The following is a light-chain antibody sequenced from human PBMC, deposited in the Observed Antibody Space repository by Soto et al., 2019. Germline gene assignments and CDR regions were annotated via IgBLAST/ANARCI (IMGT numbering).Light chain of an antibody. CDR3: QQFSSYPLT. CDR1: QSVSSY. V-gene: IGKV3-11*01. CDR2: DAS. J-gene: IGKJ4*01. Sequence: EIVLTQSPATLSLSPGERATLSCRASQSVSSYLAWYQQKPGRAPRLLIYDASNRATGIPARFSGGGSGTDFTLTISRLEPEDFAVYYCQQFSSYPLTFGGGTKVDIK.